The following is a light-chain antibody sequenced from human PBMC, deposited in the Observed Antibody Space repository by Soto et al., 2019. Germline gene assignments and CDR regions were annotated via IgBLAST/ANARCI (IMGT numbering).Light chain of an antibody. V-gene: IGLV2-23*01. CDR1: SRGVGTYYL. CDR2: EGT. CDR3: SSYAGNTSLH. J-gene: IGLJ1*01. Sequence: QSALSQPASVSGTIGQSITVSRPGTSRGVGTYYLVSWYQQHLGKVPKGMTYEGTRQPSGVTDRFSGSKSGNTASLTISGLQAEDEATYYCSSYAGNTSLHVGSGPNATVL.